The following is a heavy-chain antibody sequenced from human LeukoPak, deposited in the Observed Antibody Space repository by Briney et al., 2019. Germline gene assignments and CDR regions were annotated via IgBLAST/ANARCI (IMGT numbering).Heavy chain of an antibody. V-gene: IGHV3-33*01. CDR2: IWYDGSNK. CDR3: ARDGGYYDSSGYCLDY. J-gene: IGHJ4*02. CDR1: GFTSSSYG. D-gene: IGHD3-22*01. Sequence: GRSLRLSCAASGFTSSSYGMHWVRQAPGKGLEWVAVIWYDGSNKYYADSVKGRFTISRDNSKNTLYLQMNSLRAEDTAVYYCARDGGYYDSSGYCLDYWGQGTLVTVSS.